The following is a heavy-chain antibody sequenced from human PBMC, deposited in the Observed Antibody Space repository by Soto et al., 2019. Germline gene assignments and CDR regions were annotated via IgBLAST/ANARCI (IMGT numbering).Heavy chain of an antibody. CDR2: INAGNGNT. D-gene: IGHD1-26*01. CDR1: GYTFTSYA. V-gene: IGHV1-3*01. Sequence: ASVKVSCKASGYTFTSYAMHWVRQAPGQRLEWMGWINAGNGNTKYSQKFQGRVTITRDTSASTAYMELSSLRSEDTAVYYCARYKWELLGYYYGMDVWGQGTTVTVSS. CDR3: ARYKWELLGYYYGMDV. J-gene: IGHJ6*02.